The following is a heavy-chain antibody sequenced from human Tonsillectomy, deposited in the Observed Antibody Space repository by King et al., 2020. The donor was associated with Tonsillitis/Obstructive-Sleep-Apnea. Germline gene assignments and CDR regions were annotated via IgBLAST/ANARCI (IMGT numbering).Heavy chain of an antibody. Sequence: VQLVESGGGLVQPGRSLRLSCTASGFTFGDYAMSWVRQAPGKGLEWVGFIRSKAYGVTTEYAASVKGRFTISRDDSKSIAYLQMNSLKTEDTAVYYCTRGDYYDSSGYYFLFDYWGQGTLVTVSS. CDR2: IRSKAYGVTT. CDR3: TRGDYYDSSGYYFLFDY. J-gene: IGHJ4*02. CDR1: GFTFGDYA. D-gene: IGHD3-22*01. V-gene: IGHV3-49*04.